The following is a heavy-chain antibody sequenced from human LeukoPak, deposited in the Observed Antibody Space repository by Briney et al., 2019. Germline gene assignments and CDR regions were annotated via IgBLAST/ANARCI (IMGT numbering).Heavy chain of an antibody. V-gene: IGHV4-59*01. CDR3: ARKVLWFGEFEFGNWFDP. D-gene: IGHD3-10*01. Sequence: SETLSLTCTVYGGSISSYYWSWIRQPPGKGLEWIGYIYYSGSTNYNPSLKSRVTISVDTSKNQFSLKLSSVTAADTAVYYCARKVLWFGEFEFGNWFDPWGQGTLFTVSS. CDR1: GGSISSYY. CDR2: IYYSGST. J-gene: IGHJ5*02.